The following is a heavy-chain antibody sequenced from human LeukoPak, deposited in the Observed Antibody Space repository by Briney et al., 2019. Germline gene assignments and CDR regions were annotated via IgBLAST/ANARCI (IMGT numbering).Heavy chain of an antibody. J-gene: IGHJ6*02. D-gene: IGHD3-3*01. CDR2: FDPEDGET. CDR3: ATDPPKTMRVVKLDYYYSMDV. Sequence: ASVKVSCKVSGYTLTELSMHWVRQAPGKGLEWMGGFDPEDGETIYAQKFQGRVTMTEDTSTDTAYMELSSLRSEDTAVYYCATDPPKTMRVVKLDYYYSMDVWGQGTTVTVSS. V-gene: IGHV1-24*01. CDR1: GYTLTELS.